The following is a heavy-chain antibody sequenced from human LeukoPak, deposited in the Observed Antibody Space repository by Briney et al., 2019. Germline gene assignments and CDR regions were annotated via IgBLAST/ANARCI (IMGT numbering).Heavy chain of an antibody. J-gene: IGHJ5*02. V-gene: IGHV1-46*01. Sequence: GASVKVSCTASGYTFTSYYMHWVRQAPGQGLEWMGIINPSGGSTSYAQRFQGRVTMTRDTSTSTVYMELSSLRSEDTAVYYCARGGHDYGDYGPNEAHSWFDPWGQGTLVTVSS. CDR1: GYTFTSYY. CDR2: INPSGGST. CDR3: ARGGHDYGDYGPNEAHSWFDP. D-gene: IGHD4-17*01.